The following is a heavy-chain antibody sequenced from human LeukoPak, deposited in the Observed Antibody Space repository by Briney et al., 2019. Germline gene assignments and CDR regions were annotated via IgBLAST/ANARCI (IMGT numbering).Heavy chain of an antibody. V-gene: IGHV4-34*01. CDR1: GGSFSGYY. CDR2: INHSGST. J-gene: IGHJ4*02. D-gene: IGHD3-22*01. CDR3: AREASTMIVVVTSFFDY. Sequence: SETLSLTCAVYGGSFSGYYWSWVRQPPGKGLEWIGEINHSGSTNYNPSLKSRVTISVDTSKNQFSLKLSSVTAADTAVYYCAREASTMIVVVTSFFDYWGQGTLVTVSS.